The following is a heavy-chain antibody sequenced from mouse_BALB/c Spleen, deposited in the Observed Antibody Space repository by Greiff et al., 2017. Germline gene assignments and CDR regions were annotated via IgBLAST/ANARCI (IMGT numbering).Heavy chain of an antibody. CDR1: GYAFSSYW. J-gene: IGHJ2*01. CDR3: ARLYYRYGGDYFDY. Sequence: QVQLQQSGAELVRPGSSVKISCKASGYAFSSYWMNWVKQRPGQGLEWIGQIYPGDGDTNYNGKFKGKATLTADKSSSTAYMQLSSLTSEDSAVYFCARLYYRYGGDYFDYWGQGTTLTVSS. D-gene: IGHD2-14*01. V-gene: IGHV1-80*01. CDR2: IYPGDGDT.